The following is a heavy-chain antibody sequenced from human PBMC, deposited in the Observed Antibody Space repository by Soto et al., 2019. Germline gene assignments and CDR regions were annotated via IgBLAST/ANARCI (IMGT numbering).Heavy chain of an antibody. J-gene: IGHJ6*02. CDR2: IYYSAST. CDR1: GGSISSGDYY. CDR3: ARDGRYSDFWSGYYNFWVYYGMDV. V-gene: IGHV4-30-4*01. Sequence: SETLSLTCTVSGGSISSGDYYSRWIRQPPGKGPAWTGYIYYSASTYYNPSLKSRDTISVDTSKNLFSLKLSSVTAEDAAVYYCARDGRYSDFWSGYYNFWVYYGMDVWGQGTTVTVSS. D-gene: IGHD3-3*01.